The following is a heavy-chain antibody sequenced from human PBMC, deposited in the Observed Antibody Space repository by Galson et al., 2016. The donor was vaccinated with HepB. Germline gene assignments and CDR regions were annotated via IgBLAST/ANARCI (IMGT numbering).Heavy chain of an antibody. CDR2: INGDGNST. J-gene: IGHJ6*02. Sequence: SLRLSCAASGFSFSKYWMHWVRQAPGKGLMWVSRINGDGNSTSYADSVKGRFTISRDNAENTLYLQLNSLRVEDTAVYYCTSAVYSSSWLLYYGMDVWGQGTTVTVSS. D-gene: IGHD6-13*01. CDR3: TSAVYSSSWLLYYGMDV. CDR1: GFSFSKYW. V-gene: IGHV3-74*01.